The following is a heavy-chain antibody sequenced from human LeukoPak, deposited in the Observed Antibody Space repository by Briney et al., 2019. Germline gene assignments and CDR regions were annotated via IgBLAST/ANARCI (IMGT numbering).Heavy chain of an antibody. J-gene: IGHJ6*03. D-gene: IGHD6-6*01. Sequence: GASVKVSCKASGYTFTRYDINWVRQATGQGLEWMGWMNPNSGNTGYAQKFQGRVTMTRNTSISTAYMELSSLRSKDTAVYYCARGPFASSGDGYYYYYMDVWAKGPRSPSP. V-gene: IGHV1-8*01. CDR3: ARGPFASSGDGYYYYYMDV. CDR1: GYTFTRYD. CDR2: MNPNSGNT.